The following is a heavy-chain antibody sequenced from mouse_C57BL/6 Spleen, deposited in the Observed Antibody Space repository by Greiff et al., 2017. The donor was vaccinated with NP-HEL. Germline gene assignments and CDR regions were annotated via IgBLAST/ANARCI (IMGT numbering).Heavy chain of an antibody. CDR2: ISYDGSN. CDR3: AREGPQYRGGYAMDY. V-gene: IGHV3-6*01. D-gene: IGHD2-14*01. CDR1: GYSITSGYY. J-gene: IGHJ4*01. Sequence: EVKLQESGPGLVKPSQSLSLTCSVTGYSITSGYYWNWIRQFPGNKLEWMGYISYDGSNNYNPSLKNRISIPRDTSKNQFFLKLNSVTTEDTATYYCAREGPQYRGGYAMDYWGQGTSVTVSS.